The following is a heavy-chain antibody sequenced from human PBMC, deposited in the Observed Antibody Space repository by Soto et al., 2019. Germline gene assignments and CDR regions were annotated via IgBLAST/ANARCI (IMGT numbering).Heavy chain of an antibody. CDR1: GCSIYDDY. CDR2: IHYSGNT. CDR3: ARDRLYPHYGMDV. Sequence: SETLSLTCTFSGCSIYDDYWSWIRQTPGKQLEWIGYIHYSGNTNYNPSLKSRVTISLDTSKNQLSLKLNSVTAADTAVYYCARDRLYPHYGMDVWGQGTTVTVSS. D-gene: IGHD2-2*02. J-gene: IGHJ6*02. V-gene: IGHV4-59*01.